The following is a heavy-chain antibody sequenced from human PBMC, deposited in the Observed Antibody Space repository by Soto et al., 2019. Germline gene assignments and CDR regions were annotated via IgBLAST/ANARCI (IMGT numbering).Heavy chain of an antibody. CDR1: GGSISSYY. J-gene: IGHJ4*02. D-gene: IGHD5-12*01. CDR3: ASHMSRGYDPIFDY. Sequence: SETLSLTCTVSGGSISSYYWSWIRRPPGKGLEWIGYIYYSGSTNYNPSLKSRVTISVDTSKNQFSLKLSSVTAADTAVYYCASHMSRGYDPIFDYWGQGTLVTVSS. V-gene: IGHV4-59*08. CDR2: IYYSGST.